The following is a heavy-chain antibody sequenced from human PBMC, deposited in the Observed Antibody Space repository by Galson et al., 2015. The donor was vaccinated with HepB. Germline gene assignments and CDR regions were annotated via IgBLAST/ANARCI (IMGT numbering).Heavy chain of an antibody. CDR2: ISGSGGST. D-gene: IGHD6-13*01. CDR1: GFTFSSYA. CDR3: AKEISSSWYATLYYYYYYMDV. Sequence: SLRLSCAASGFTFSSYAMSWVRQAPGKGLEWVSAISGSGGSTYYADSVKGRFTISRDNSKNTLYLQMNSLRAEDTAVYYCAKEISSSWYATLYYYYYYMDVWGKGTTVTVSS. J-gene: IGHJ6*03. V-gene: IGHV3-23*01.